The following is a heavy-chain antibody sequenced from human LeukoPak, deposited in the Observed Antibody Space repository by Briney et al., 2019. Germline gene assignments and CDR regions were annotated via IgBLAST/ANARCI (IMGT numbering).Heavy chain of an antibody. D-gene: IGHD2-2*01. V-gene: IGHV4-59*01. Sequence: SETLSLTYTVSGGSISSYDWSWIRQPPGKGLEWIGYIYDSGSTSYNPSLKSRVTISVDTSKNQFSLKVNSVTAADTAVYYCARECSSTSCYLPPVWGKGTTVTVSS. CDR1: GGSISSYD. J-gene: IGHJ6*04. CDR2: IYDSGST. CDR3: ARECSSTSCYLPPV.